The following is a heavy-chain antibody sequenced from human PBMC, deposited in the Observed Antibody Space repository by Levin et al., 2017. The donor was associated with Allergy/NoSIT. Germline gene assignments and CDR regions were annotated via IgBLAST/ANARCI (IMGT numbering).Heavy chain of an antibody. V-gene: IGHV3-30-3*01. D-gene: IGHD6-19*01. CDR2: ISYDGSNK. Sequence: GGSLRLSCAASGFTFSSYAMHWVRQAPGKGLEWVAVISYDGSNKYYADSVKGRFTISRDNSKNTLYLQMNSLRAEDTAVYYCARGGSGWYIDYWGQGTLVTVSS. J-gene: IGHJ4*02. CDR1: GFTFSSYA. CDR3: ARGGSGWYIDY.